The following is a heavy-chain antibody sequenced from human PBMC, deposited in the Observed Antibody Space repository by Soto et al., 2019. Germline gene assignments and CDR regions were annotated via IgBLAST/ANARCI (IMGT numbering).Heavy chain of an antibody. CDR1: GGSISSGGYY. D-gene: IGHD3-10*01. Sequence: QVQLQESGPGLVKPSQTLSLTCTVSGGSISSGGYYWSWIRQHPGKGLEWIGYIYYSGSTYYNPSLKSRVTISVDTSKNQFSLKLSSVTAADTAVYYCAGAATMVRGVHLIRYYGMDVWGQGTTVTVSS. V-gene: IGHV4-31*03. CDR2: IYYSGST. J-gene: IGHJ6*02. CDR3: AGAATMVRGVHLIRYYGMDV.